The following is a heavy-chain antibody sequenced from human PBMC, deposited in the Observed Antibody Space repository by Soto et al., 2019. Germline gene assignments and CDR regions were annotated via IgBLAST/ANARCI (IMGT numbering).Heavy chain of an antibody. V-gene: IGHV4-39*01. CDR3: ASHCSSTSCYEEGWFDP. J-gene: IGHJ5*02. CDR2: IYYSGST. D-gene: IGHD2-2*01. CDR1: GGSISSSSYY. Sequence: PSETLSLTCTVSGGSISSSSYYWGWIRQPPGKGLEWIGSIYYSGSTYYNPSLKSRVTISVDTSKNQFSLKLSSVTAADTAVYYCASHCSSTSCYEEGWFDPWGQGTLVTVSS.